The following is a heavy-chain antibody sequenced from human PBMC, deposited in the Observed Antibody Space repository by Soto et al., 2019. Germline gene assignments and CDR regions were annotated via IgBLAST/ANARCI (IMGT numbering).Heavy chain of an antibody. J-gene: IGHJ6*02. Sequence: PGGSLRLSCAASGFTFSSYSMNWVRQAPGKGLEWASSISSSSSYIYYADSVKGRFTISRDNAKNSLYLQMNSLRAEDTAVYYCASSSTTRGYYYYYGMDVWGQGTTVTVSS. CDR1: GFTFSSYS. CDR2: ISSSSSYI. CDR3: ASSSTTRGYYYYYGMDV. D-gene: IGHD1-7*01. V-gene: IGHV3-21*01.